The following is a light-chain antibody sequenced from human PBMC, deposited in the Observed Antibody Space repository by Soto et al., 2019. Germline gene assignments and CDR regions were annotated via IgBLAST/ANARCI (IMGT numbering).Light chain of an antibody. CDR2: DAS. V-gene: IGKV1-5*01. J-gene: IGKJ5*01. Sequence: GDRVTITCRASQNIDDYLAWYQQKPGKAPKLLIYDASNLQSGVPSRFSGSGSGTEFTLIISSLQPDDFATYYCQQHTGYPITFGQGTRLEIK. CDR3: QQHTGYPIT. CDR1: QNIDDY.